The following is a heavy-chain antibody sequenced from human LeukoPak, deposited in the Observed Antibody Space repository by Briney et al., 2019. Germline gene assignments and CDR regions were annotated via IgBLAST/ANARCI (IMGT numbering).Heavy chain of an antibody. D-gene: IGHD4-17*01. J-gene: IGHJ4*02. CDR2: ISGSGGST. CDR1: GFTFSSYA. CDR3: AKEHGDYEINDY. Sequence: GGSLRPSCAASGFTFSSYAMSWVRQAPGKGLEWVSAISGSGGSTYYAVSVKGRFTISRDNSKNTLYLQMNSLRAEDTAVYYCAKEHGDYEINDYWGQGTLVTVSS. V-gene: IGHV3-23*01.